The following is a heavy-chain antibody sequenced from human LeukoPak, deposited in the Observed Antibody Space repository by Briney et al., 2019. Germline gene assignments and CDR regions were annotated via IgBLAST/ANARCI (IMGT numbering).Heavy chain of an antibody. CDR2: IYSGGST. Sequence: PGGSLRLSCAASGFTVSNNYMSWVRRAAGKGLEWVALIYSGGSTYYADSVKGRFTISRDNSKNTLHLQMNSLRAEDTAVYYCVRNSGELGAWGQGTLVTVCS. V-gene: IGHV3-53*01. CDR1: GFTVSNNY. CDR3: VRNSGELGA. J-gene: IGHJ5*02. D-gene: IGHD2-21*01.